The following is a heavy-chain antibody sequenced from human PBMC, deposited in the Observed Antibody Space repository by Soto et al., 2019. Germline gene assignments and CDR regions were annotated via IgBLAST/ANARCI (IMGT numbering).Heavy chain of an antibody. V-gene: IGHV3-53*02. D-gene: IGHD6-19*01. CDR2: IYSGGST. CDR1: GFTVSSNY. CDR3: ARKRHGSSWYMSYGSGWSLYGMDV. J-gene: IGHJ6*02. Sequence: EVQLVETGGGLIQPGGSLRLSCAASGFTVSSNYMSWVRQAPGKGLEWVSVIYSGGSTYYADSVKGRFTISRDKTKNTLYLQMISLRDRETAVYYCARKRHGSSWYMSYGSGWSLYGMDVWGQGTTVTVSS.